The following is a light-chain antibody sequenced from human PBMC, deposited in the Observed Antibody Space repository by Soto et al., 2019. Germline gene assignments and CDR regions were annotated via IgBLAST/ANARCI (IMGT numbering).Light chain of an antibody. V-gene: IGKV3-20*01. J-gene: IGKJ3*01. Sequence: EIVLTQSPGTLSLSPGERATLSCRASQSVSSTYLAWYQQKPGQAPTLLIYGASTRATGIPARVSGSGSGTDFTLTISRLEPEDFAAYYCQQYGSSPFTFGPGTKVDIK. CDR3: QQYGSSPFT. CDR2: GAS. CDR1: QSVSSTY.